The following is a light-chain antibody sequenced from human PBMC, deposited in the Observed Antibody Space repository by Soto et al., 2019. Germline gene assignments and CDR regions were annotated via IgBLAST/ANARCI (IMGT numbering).Light chain of an antibody. V-gene: IGKV3-20*01. Sequence: MTLAPATLSVSPGERATLSCRASQSVSSSYLAWYQQKPGQAPRLLIYGASSRATGIPDMFSSSGSGKDFTLTISRLEPEDFAVYCWQPSGRPPTFGQGTKVDIK. J-gene: IGKJ1*01. CDR3: QPSGRPPT. CDR1: QSVSSSY. CDR2: GAS.